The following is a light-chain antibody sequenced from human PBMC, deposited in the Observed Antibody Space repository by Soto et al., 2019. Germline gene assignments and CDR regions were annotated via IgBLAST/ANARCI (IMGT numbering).Light chain of an antibody. Sequence: QSVLTQPPSASGTPGQRVTISCSGSSSNIGSNTVNWYQQLPGTAPKLLIYSNNQRPSGVPDRFSGSKSGTSASLAISGLQSEDEADYYCAAWDDSLNGYVFGHATKLTV. CDR2: SNN. CDR1: SSNIGSNT. CDR3: AAWDDSLNGYV. J-gene: IGLJ1*01. V-gene: IGLV1-44*01.